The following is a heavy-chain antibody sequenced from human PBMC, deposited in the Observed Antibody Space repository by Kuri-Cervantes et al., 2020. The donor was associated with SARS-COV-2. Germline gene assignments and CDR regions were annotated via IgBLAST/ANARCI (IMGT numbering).Heavy chain of an antibody. CDR2: INPNSGGT. V-gene: IGHV1-2*04. Sequence: ASVKVSCKASGYTFTGYYMHWVRQAPGQGLEWMGWINPNSGGTNYAQKFQGWVTMTRDTSISTIYMELSRLRSDDTAVYYCARGYYDTLTASHWYFDPWGRGTLVTVSS. CDR3: ARGYYDTLTASHWYFDP. CDR1: GYTFTGYY. J-gene: IGHJ2*01. D-gene: IGHD3-9*01.